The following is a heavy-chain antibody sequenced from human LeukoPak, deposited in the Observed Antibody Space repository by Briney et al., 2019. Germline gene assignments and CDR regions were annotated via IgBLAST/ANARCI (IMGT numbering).Heavy chain of an antibody. CDR3: AREGGYYYDSSGYYYSY. CDR2: IYYSGST. Sequence: SETLSLTCTVSGGSISISSYYWGWIRQPPGKGLEWIGSIYYSGSTYYNPSLKSRFTISVDTSKNQFALKLSSGTAADTAVYYCAREGGYYYDSSGYYYSYWGQGTLVTVSS. V-gene: IGHV4-39*06. CDR1: GGSISISSYY. D-gene: IGHD3-22*01. J-gene: IGHJ4*02.